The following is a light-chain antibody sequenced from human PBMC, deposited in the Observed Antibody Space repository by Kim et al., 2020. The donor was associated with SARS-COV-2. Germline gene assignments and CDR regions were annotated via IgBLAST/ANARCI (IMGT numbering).Light chain of an antibody. CDR1: SSNIGAGYD. J-gene: IGLJ1*01. V-gene: IGLV1-40*01. CDR3: QSYDSSLSGYV. CDR2: GNS. Sequence: QSVLTQPPSVSGAPGQRVTISCTGSSSNIGAGYDVHWYQQLPGTAPKLLIYGNSNRPSGVPDRFSGSKSGTSASLAITGFQAEDEADDYCQSYDSSLSGYVFGTGTKVTVL.